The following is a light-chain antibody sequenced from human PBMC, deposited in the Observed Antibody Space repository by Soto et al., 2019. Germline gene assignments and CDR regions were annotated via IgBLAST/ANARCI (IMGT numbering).Light chain of an antibody. CDR2: AVN. CDR3: SSFAGRNIYV. V-gene: IGLV2-8*01. CDR1: SSDVGNYNY. Sequence: QSALTQPPSASGSPGQSVTISCTGTSSDVGNYNYVSWYQHHPGKALRLIIYAVNKPPSGVPDRISGSKSGNTASLAVSGLQAEDVVDYYGSSFAGRNIYVFGTGTNVTVL. J-gene: IGLJ1*01.